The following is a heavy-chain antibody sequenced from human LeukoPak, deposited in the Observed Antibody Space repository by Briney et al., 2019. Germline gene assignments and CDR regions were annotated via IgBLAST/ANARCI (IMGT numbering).Heavy chain of an antibody. Sequence: SETLSLTCTVSGGSISSHYWSWVRQPPGKGLEWIGYVLDNVRTKDNPSLNSRFTLSADTSKNQFSLRLTSVTAADTAVYYCATIKRGHIFGFFDFWGQGILVTVSS. D-gene: IGHD5-18*01. CDR3: ATIKRGHIFGFFDF. V-gene: IGHV4-59*11. J-gene: IGHJ4*02. CDR2: VLDNVRT. CDR1: GGSISSHY.